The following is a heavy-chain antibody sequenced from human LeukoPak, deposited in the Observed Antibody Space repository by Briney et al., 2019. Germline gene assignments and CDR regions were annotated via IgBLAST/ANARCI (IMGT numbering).Heavy chain of an antibody. J-gene: IGHJ4*02. CDR1: GFTCGDYG. D-gene: IGHD6-6*01. CDR2: FNCNGGSI. V-gene: IGHV3-20*04. CDR3: ARDKGIQYSSSLDY. Sequence: RPGGSLRLSCAAAGFTCGDYGMNWVRQPPGKGLGWVSGFNCNGGSIGYADSVKGRFTISRDNAKNSLYLQMNSLRAEDTAFYYCARDKGIQYSSSLDYWGQGTLVTVSS.